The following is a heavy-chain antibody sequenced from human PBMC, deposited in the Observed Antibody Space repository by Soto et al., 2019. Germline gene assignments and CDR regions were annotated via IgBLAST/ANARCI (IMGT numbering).Heavy chain of an antibody. Sequence: GAPVKVSCKASGYTFTSYDINWVRQATGQGLEWMGWMNPNSGNTGYAQKFQGRVTMTRNTSISTAYMELSSLRSEDTAVYYCARVFYDSSGYSVYYYYGMDVWGQGTTVTVSS. D-gene: IGHD3-22*01. V-gene: IGHV1-8*01. CDR3: ARVFYDSSGYSVYYYYGMDV. CDR1: GYTFTSYD. CDR2: MNPNSGNT. J-gene: IGHJ6*02.